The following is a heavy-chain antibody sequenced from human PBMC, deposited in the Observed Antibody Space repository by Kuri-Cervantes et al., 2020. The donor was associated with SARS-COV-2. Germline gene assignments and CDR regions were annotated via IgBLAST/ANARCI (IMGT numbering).Heavy chain of an antibody. CDR2: IGPSNTYT. D-gene: IGHD3-10*01. V-gene: IGHV3-23*01. J-gene: IGHJ4*02. Sequence: GESLKISCTASGFTFNTYNMKWVRQAPGKGLEWVSGIGPSNTYTYYADSVKGRFTISRDNSKNTLYLQMNSLRAEDTAVYYCAKSKLLWFGELLHTIDYWGQGTLVTVSS. CDR3: AKSKLLWFGELLHTIDY. CDR1: GFTFNTYN.